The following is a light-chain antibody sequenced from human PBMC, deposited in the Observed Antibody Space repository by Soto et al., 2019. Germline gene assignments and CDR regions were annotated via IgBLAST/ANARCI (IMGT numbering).Light chain of an antibody. J-gene: IGLJ1*01. V-gene: IGLV4-69*01. CDR1: SGHSSYA. CDR2: LNSDGSH. CDR3: QTWGTGIHV. Sequence: QLVLTQSPSASASLGASVKLTCTLSSGHSSYAIAWHQQQPEKGPRYLMKLNSDGSHSKGDGIPDRFSGSGSGAERYLTISGLQSEDEADYYCQTWGTGIHVFGTGTKLTVL.